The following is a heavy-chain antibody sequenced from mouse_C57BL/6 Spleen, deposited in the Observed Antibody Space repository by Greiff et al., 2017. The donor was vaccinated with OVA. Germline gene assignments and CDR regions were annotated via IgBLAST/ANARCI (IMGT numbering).Heavy chain of an antibody. Sequence: QVQLQQPGAELVKPGASVKMSCKASGYTFTSYWINWVKQRPGKGLGWIGDIYPGSGSTNYNEKFKSKATLTVDTSSSTAYMQLSSLTSEDSAVYYCARASANCEYWGQVTTLTVYS. D-gene: IGHD6-1*01. V-gene: IGHV1-55*01. CDR2: IYPGSGST. CDR3: ARASANCEY. J-gene: IGHJ2*01. CDR1: GYTFTSYW.